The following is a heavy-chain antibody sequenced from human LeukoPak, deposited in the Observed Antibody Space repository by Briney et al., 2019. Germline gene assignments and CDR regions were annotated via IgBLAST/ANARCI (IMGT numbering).Heavy chain of an antibody. CDR2: IIPIFGTA. J-gene: IGHJ3*02. CDR3: ARDPQEIRAVAAGLSAFDI. CDR1: GGTFSSYA. D-gene: IGHD6-19*01. V-gene: IGHV1-69*05. Sequence: ASVKVSCKASGGTFSSYAISWVRQAPGQGLEWMGGIIPIFGTANYAQKFQGRVTMTRDMSTSTVYMELSSLRSEDTAVYYCARDPQEIRAVAAGLSAFDIWGQGTMVTVSS.